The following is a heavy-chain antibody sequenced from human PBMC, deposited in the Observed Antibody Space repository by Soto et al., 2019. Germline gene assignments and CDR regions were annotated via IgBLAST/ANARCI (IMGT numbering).Heavy chain of an antibody. D-gene: IGHD3-10*01. CDR1: GFPVSGYL. CDR2: INHDGSAM. V-gene: IGHV3-7*05. CDR3: ARGLVDM. J-gene: IGHJ3*02. Sequence: EVQVVESGGGSVQPGGSLRLSCTVSGFPVSGYLMDWVRQAPGKGLEWVANINHDGSAMYYGDSVKGRFTISRDNAKNSLYLQMNSLRVEDTAVYYCARGLVDMWGQGTMVTVSS.